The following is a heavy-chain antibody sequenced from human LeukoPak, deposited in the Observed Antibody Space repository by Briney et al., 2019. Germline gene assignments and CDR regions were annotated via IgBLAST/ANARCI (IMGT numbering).Heavy chain of an antibody. CDR3: AKDSSLTGYYNDGWFDP. J-gene: IGHJ5*02. Sequence: GGSLRLSCAASGFTFSSYAMSWVRQAPGKGLEWVSAISGSGGSTYYADSVKGRFTISRDNSKNTLYLQMNSLRAEDTAVYYCAKDSSLTGYYNDGWFDPWGQGTLVTVSS. D-gene: IGHD3-9*01. V-gene: IGHV3-23*01. CDR2: ISGSGGST. CDR1: GFTFSSYA.